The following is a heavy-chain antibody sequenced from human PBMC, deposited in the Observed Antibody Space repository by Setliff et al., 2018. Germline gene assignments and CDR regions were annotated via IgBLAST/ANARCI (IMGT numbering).Heavy chain of an antibody. CDR2: VHGGNGDT. D-gene: IGHD3-22*01. Sequence: GASVKVSCKASGYIFTNYNVYWLRQAPGQTLELMGHVHGGNGDTKYSEEFQGRLTITRDISATTADMELFSLKSEDTAVYYCASDVIVVAGTGTNYWGQGTLVTVSS. J-gene: IGHJ4*02. CDR1: GYIFTNYN. CDR3: ASDVIVVAGTGTNY. V-gene: IGHV1-3*01.